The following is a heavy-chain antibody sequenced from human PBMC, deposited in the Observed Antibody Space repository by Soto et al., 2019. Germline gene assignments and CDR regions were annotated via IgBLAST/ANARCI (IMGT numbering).Heavy chain of an antibody. J-gene: IGHJ4*02. CDR2: INHSGST. CDR1: GGSFSGYY. D-gene: IGHD5-18*01. V-gene: IGHV4-34*01. CDR3: ARGTRGYSYGYSGY. Sequence: SETLSLTCAVYGGSFSGYYWSWIRQPPGKGLEWIGEINHSGSTNYNPSLKSRVTISVDTSKNQFSLKLSSVTAADTAVYYCARGTRGYSYGYSGYWGQGTLVTVSS.